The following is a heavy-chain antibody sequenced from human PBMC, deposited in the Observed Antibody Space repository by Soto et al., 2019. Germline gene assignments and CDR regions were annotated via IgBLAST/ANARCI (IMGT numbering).Heavy chain of an antibody. Sequence: PSETLSLTCSVSGGSVSSPNYYWSWIRQHPGKGLEWIAYVYHTVSTDYIPSLKSRVTISVDSSQNQFSMTLSSVTAADTDVYYCARDGDYYDSSNNLSLNALKIWRQRTRGTSSS. CDR2: VYHTVST. V-gene: IGHV4-31*03. CDR1: GGSVSSPNYY. CDR3: ARDGDYYDSSNNLSLNALKI. D-gene: IGHD3-22*01. J-gene: IGHJ6*02.